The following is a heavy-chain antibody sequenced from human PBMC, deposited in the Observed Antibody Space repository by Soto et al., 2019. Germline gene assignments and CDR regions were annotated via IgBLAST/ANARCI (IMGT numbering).Heavy chain of an antibody. CDR1: GGTFSSYA. V-gene: IGHV1-69*01. Sequence: QVQLVQSGAEVKKPGSSVKVSCKASGGTFSSYAISWVRQAPGQGLEWMGGIIPIFGTANYAQKFQGGVTLTADEYTSTAYMELSSLRSEDTAVYYWASVPSRRAVAGDRGNWYFDLWGRGTLVTVSS. CDR3: ASVPSRRAVAGDRGNWYFDL. CDR2: IIPIFGTA. D-gene: IGHD6-19*01. J-gene: IGHJ2*01.